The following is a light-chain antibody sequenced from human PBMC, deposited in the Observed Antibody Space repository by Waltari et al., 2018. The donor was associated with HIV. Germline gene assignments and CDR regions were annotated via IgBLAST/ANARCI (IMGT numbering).Light chain of an antibody. CDR3: AAWDDSLTGWV. Sequence: QSVLIQPPSASGPPGQRVTISCSGSTFNLGNNLVYWYKQLPGTAPRLLIDGNNQRPSGVPNRFSTSKSGTSASLAISGLRSEDDVDYYCAAWDDSLTGWVFGGGTKLTVL. CDR1: TFNLGNNL. J-gene: IGLJ3*02. V-gene: IGLV1-47*01. CDR2: GNN.